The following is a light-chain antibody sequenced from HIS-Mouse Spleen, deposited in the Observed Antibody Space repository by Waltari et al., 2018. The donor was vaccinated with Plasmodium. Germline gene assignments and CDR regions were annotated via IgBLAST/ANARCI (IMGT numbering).Light chain of an antibody. CDR2: DVS. Sequence: QSALPQPRSASGSPGQSVTISCTGTSSAVGGYNYVSWYQQHPGKAPKLMIYDVSKRPSGVPDRFSGSKSGNTASLTISGLQAEDEADYYCCSYAGSYTWVFGGGTKLTVL. CDR1: SSAVGGYNY. J-gene: IGLJ3*02. CDR3: CSYAGSYTWV. V-gene: IGLV2-11*01.